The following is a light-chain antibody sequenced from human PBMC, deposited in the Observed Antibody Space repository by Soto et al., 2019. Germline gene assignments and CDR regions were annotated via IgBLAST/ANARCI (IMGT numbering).Light chain of an antibody. Sequence: DIRMAQSPSSLSASVGDRVTITCRASQSISGQLNWFQQKPRKAPNLLVFAASGVQSGVPSRFSGSRSGTNFTLTISSLQPEDSATYYCQQIYSFPQTFGQGTKLEIK. CDR1: QSISGQ. V-gene: IGKV1-39*01. J-gene: IGKJ2*01. CDR3: QQIYSFPQT. CDR2: AAS.